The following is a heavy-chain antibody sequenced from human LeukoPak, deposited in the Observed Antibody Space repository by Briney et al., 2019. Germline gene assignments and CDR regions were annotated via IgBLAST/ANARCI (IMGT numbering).Heavy chain of an antibody. CDR1: GDSISSASYY. CDR2: IYTSGST. Sequence: SQTLSLTCTVSGDSISSASYYWSWIRQPAGKGLEWIGRIYTSGSTNYNPSLKSRVTMSLDTSRNQFSLRLTSVTAADAAVYFCARDEGVLRFLEYWGQGIQVTVSS. V-gene: IGHV4-61*02. J-gene: IGHJ4*02. CDR3: ARDEGVLRFLEY. D-gene: IGHD3-3*01.